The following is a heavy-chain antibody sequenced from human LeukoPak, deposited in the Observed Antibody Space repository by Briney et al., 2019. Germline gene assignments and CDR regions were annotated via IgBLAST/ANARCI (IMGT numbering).Heavy chain of an antibody. D-gene: IGHD2-15*01. Sequence: GGPRRFSCEASEFTFTASGMSWVRQAPGKGLNGISSSGDSDGSTYYADSLKGRFTISRDNSKNTLYLQMNNLRAEDTAVYYCAKGGCRGTCNPLAYWGQGALVTVSP. J-gene: IGHJ4*02. CDR1: EFTFTASG. CDR3: AKGGCRGTCNPLAY. V-gene: IGHV3-23*01. CDR2: SGDSDGST.